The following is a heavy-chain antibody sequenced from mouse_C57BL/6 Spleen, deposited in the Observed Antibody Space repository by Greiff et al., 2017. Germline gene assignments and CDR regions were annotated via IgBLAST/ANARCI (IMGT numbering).Heavy chain of an antibody. CDR1: GYAFSSYW. Sequence: RVEPGASVKISCKASGYAFSSYWMNWVKQRPGKGLEWLGQIYPGDGDTNYNGKFTGKATLTADKFSSTAYMQLSSLTSEDSAVYFCARSNFDVWGTGTTVTVSS. CDR2: IYPGDGDT. J-gene: IGHJ1*03. V-gene: IGHV1-80*01. CDR3: ARSNFDV.